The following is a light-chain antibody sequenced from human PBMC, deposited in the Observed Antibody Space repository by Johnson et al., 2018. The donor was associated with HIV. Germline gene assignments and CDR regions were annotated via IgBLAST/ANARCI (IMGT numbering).Light chain of an antibody. CDR2: DNN. CDR1: SSKIGNKY. J-gene: IGLJ1*01. V-gene: IGLV1-51*01. CDR3: GTWDSSLSAGGV. Sequence: QSVLTQPPSVSAAPGQKVTISCSGSSSKIGNKYVSWYQQLPGTAPKVLIYDNNKRPPGIPDRFSGPKSGTSANLGITALRTGDEADYYCGTWDSSLSAGGVFGTVTKVTVL.